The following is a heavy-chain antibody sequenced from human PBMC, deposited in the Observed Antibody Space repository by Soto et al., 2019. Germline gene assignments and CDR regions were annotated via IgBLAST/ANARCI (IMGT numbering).Heavy chain of an antibody. CDR2: INAGNGNT. CDR3: ARGASPLLDY. D-gene: IGHD1-26*01. J-gene: IGHJ4*02. Sequence: QVQLVQSGAEVKKPGASVKVSCKASGYTFTSYAMHWVRQAPGQRLEWMGWINAGNGNTKYSQKFQGRVTIIRDTSASTAYIELSGLRSEDTAVYYCARGASPLLDYWGQGALVTVSS. V-gene: IGHV1-3*01. CDR1: GYTFTSYA.